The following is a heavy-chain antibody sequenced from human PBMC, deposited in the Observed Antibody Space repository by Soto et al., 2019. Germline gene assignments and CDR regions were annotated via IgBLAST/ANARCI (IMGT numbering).Heavy chain of an antibody. CDR3: ARDFYGGYTYGPGDY. V-gene: IGHV3-7*01. D-gene: IGHD5-18*01. CDR1: GFMFSAYW. J-gene: IGHJ4*02. Sequence: SLRLSCAASGFMFSAYWMSWVRQAPGKGLEWVANIHGDGGKIYYVDSVKGRFTISRDNAKRSLYLQMNSLRAEDTAVYYCARDFYGGYTYGPGDYWGQGALVTVSS. CDR2: IHGDGGKI.